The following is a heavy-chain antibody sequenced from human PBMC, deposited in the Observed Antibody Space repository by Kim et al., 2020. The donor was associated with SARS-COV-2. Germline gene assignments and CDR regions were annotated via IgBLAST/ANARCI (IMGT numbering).Heavy chain of an antibody. CDR2: ISLNNGAT. CDR3: ARGSDYHGLDV. V-gene: IGHV1-2*02. Sequence: ASVKVSCKTSGYPFSGFYIHWVRQAPWRGLEWMGWISLNNGATKYAEASQGRVTMTRDTSINTAYMELSRLKSDDTAIYFCARGSDYHGLDVWGQGTTVTVSS. J-gene: IGHJ6*02. CDR1: GYPFSGFY.